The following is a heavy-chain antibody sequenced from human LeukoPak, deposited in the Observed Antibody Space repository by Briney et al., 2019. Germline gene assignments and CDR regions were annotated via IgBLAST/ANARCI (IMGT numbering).Heavy chain of an antibody. CDR3: ARVDDYGGKFGMDV. V-gene: IGHV3-48*04. CDR1: GFTFSSYS. Sequence: PGGSLRLSCAASGFTFSSYSMNWVRQAPGKGLEWVSYISSSSSTIYYADSVKGRFTISRDNAKNSLYLQMNSLRAEDTAVYYCARVDDYGGKFGMDVWGQGTTVTVSS. D-gene: IGHD4-23*01. CDR2: ISSSSSTI. J-gene: IGHJ6*02.